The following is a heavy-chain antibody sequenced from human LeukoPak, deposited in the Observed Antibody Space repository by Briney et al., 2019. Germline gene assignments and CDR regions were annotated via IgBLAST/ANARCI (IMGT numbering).Heavy chain of an antibody. CDR1: GGSISSSSYY. Sequence: PSETLSLTCTVSGGSISSSSYYWGWIRQPPGKGLEWIGSIYYSGSTYYNPSLKSRVTISVDTSKNQFSLKLSSVTAADPAVYYCARAGGEIVVVPAALIEFDPWGQGTLVTVSS. CDR3: ARAGGEIVVVPAALIEFDP. J-gene: IGHJ5*02. D-gene: IGHD2-2*01. CDR2: IYYSGST. V-gene: IGHV4-39*01.